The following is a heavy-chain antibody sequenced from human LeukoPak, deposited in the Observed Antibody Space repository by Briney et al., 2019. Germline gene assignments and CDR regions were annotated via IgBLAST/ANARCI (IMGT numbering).Heavy chain of an antibody. V-gene: IGHV4-34*01. CDR1: GGSFSGYY. CDR3: ARVRGTDLGDWFDP. J-gene: IGHJ5*02. CDR2: INYSGST. D-gene: IGHD1-26*01. Sequence: SETLSLTCAVYGGSFSGYYWSWIRQPPGKGLEWIGEINYSGSTNYNPSLKSRVTMSVDTSKNQFSLKLSSVTAADTAVYYCARVRGTDLGDWFDPWGQGTLVTVSS.